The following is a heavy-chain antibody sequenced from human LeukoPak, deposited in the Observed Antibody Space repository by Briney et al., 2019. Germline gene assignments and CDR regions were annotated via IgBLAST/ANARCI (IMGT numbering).Heavy chain of an antibody. V-gene: IGHV3-30-3*02. Sequence: GGSLRLSCAASGFTFSSYAMHWVRQAPGKGLEWVAVISYDGSNKYYADSVKGRFTISRDNSKNTLYLQMNSLRAEDTAVYYCAKWLGSGDTAMVTTPDFDYWGQGTLVTVSS. J-gene: IGHJ4*02. CDR1: GFTFSSYA. CDR3: AKWLGSGDTAMVTTPDFDY. CDR2: ISYDGSNK. D-gene: IGHD5-18*01.